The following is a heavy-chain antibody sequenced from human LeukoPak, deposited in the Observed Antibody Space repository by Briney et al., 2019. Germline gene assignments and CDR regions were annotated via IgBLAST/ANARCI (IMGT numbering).Heavy chain of an antibody. CDR3: ARLGGYSGYDDAFDY. V-gene: IGHV5-51*01. D-gene: IGHD5-12*01. Sequence: LGESLKISCKGSGYSFTSYWIGWVRQMPGKGLEWMGIIYPGDSDTRYSPPFQGQVTISADKSISTAYLQWSSLKASDTAMYYCARLGGYSGYDDAFDYWGQGTLVTLSS. J-gene: IGHJ4*02. CDR2: IYPGDSDT. CDR1: GYSFTSYW.